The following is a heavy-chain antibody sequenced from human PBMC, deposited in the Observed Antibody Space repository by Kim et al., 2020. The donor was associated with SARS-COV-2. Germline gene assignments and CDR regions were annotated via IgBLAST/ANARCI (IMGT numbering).Heavy chain of an antibody. Sequence: ASVKVSCKASGYTFTSYAMHWVRQAPGQRLEWMGWINAGNGNTKYSQKFQGRVTITRDTSASTAYMELSSLRSEDTAVYYCARDQHYDFWSGFFFSDWGQGTLVTVSS. J-gene: IGHJ4*02. CDR1: GYTFTSYA. V-gene: IGHV1-3*01. D-gene: IGHD3-3*01. CDR2: INAGNGNT. CDR3: ARDQHYDFWSGFFFSD.